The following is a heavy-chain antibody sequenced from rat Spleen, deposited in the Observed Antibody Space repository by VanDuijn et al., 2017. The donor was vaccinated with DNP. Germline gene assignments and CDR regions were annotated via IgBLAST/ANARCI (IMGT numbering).Heavy chain of an antibody. D-gene: IGHD1-6*01. J-gene: IGHJ1*01. CDR1: GFSLTNYA. V-gene: IGHV2-15*01. Sequence: QVQLKESGPGLVQPSQTLSLTCTVSGFSLTNYAVGWVRQPPGKGLEWIAAIWSGGSTDYNSALKSRLSVSRDTSKSQVLLKMNSLQTEDTAMYFCARSQFMYTTDGGYFDFWGPGTMVTVSS. CDR3: ARSQFMYTTDGGYFDF. CDR2: IWSGGST.